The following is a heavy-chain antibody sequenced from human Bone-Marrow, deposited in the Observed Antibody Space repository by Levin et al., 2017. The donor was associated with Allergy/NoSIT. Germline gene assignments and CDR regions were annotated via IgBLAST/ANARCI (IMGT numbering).Heavy chain of an antibody. CDR1: GGSFRGHY. J-gene: IGHJ4*02. CDR2: INHSGST. CDR3: ARGRRLFPCLDY. Sequence: SQTLSLTCAVYGGSFRGHYWSWIRQPPGKGLEWIGEINHSGSTNYNPSLKSRVTISVDTSKNQFSLKLSSVTAADTAVYYCARGRRLFPCLDYWGQGTLVTVSS. V-gene: IGHV4-34*01. D-gene: IGHD5/OR15-5a*01.